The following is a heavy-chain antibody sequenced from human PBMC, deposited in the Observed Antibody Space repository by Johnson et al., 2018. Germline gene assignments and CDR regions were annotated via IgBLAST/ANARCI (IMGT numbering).Heavy chain of an antibody. D-gene: IGHD1-14*01. J-gene: IGHJ3*02. V-gene: IGHV3-73*02. CDR3: TILNRDDAFEI. CDR2: IRSKIHNYAT. CDR1: GFSFSGSP. Sequence: EVQLLETGGGLVQPGGSLKLSCAASGFSFSGSPMHWVRQASGKGLEWVGRIRSKIHNYATAYVASVQGRFTISREDSKNTAYLQMNSLKNEGTAVDYCTILNRDDAFEIWGQGSMVTVSS.